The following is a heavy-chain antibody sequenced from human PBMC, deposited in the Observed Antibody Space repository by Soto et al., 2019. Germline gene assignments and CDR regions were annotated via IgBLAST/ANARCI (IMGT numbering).Heavy chain of an antibody. CDR2: LIPLFDTA. CDR3: AREKITEGRLSAEDS. V-gene: IGHV1-69*12. Sequence: QVQLVQSGAEVKLPGSSVKVSCTASGGTFNKFAFSWVRHAPGQGLEWMGALIPLFDTANYAQKFQGRVTITADESTTTAHMELSSLRSEDTAVYYCAREKITEGRLSAEDSWGQGTLVVVSS. CDR1: GGTFNKFA. J-gene: IGHJ4*02. D-gene: IGHD3-10*01.